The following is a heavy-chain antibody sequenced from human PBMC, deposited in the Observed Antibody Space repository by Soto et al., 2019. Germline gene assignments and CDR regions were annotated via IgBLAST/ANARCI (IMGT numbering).Heavy chain of an antibody. CDR1: GFTFSTNW. Sequence: EVQLVESGGCLVQPGGSLRLSCVASGFTFSTNWMHWVRQAPRKGLVWVSRIKFDGSTTSYADSVKGRFTISRDNAKNTVYLQMNSLGGEDSGVYYCARGIRNYYGVDVWGQGTTVTVSS. V-gene: IGHV3-74*01. D-gene: IGHD5-18*01. J-gene: IGHJ6*02. CDR3: ARGIRNYYGVDV. CDR2: IKFDGSTT.